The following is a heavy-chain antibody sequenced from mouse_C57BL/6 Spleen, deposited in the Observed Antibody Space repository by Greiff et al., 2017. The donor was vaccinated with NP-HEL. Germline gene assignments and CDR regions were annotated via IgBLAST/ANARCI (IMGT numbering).Heavy chain of an antibody. J-gene: IGHJ4*01. CDR1: GFTFSNYW. V-gene: IGHV6-3*01. D-gene: IGHD2-1*01. CDR2: IRLKSDNYAT. Sequence: EVKLEESGGGLVQPGGSMKLSCVASGFTFSNYWMNWVRQSPEKGLEWVAQIRLKSDNYATHYAESVKGRFTISRDDSKSSVYLQMNNLRAEDTGIYYCTEPFYYGNYEDYAMDYWGQGTSVTVSS. CDR3: TEPFYYGNYEDYAMDY.